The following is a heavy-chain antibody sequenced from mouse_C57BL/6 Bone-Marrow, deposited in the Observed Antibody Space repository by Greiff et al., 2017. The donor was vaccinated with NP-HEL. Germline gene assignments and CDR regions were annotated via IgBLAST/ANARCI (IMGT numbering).Heavy chain of an antibody. CDR2: ISYSGST. CDR1: GYSITSGYD. V-gene: IGHV3-1*01. Sequence: EVQLQESGPGMVKPSQSLSLTCTVTGYSITSGYDWHWIRHFPGNKLEWMGYISYSGSTNYNPSLKSRISITHDTSKNHFFLKLNSVTTEDTATYYCAREGNFPAWFAYWGQGTLVTVSA. J-gene: IGHJ3*01. D-gene: IGHD2-1*01. CDR3: AREGNFPAWFAY.